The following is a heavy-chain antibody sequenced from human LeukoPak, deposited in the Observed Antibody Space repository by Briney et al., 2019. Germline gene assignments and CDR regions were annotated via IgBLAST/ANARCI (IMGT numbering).Heavy chain of an antibody. Sequence: ETLSLTCTVSGGSISSYYWSWIRQPPGKGLEWVSSISSSSSYIYYADSVKGRFTISRDNAKNSLYLQMNSLRAEDTAVYYCAALSSSSPASDYWGQGTLVTVSS. J-gene: IGHJ4*02. D-gene: IGHD6-6*01. CDR2: ISSSSSYI. CDR3: AALSSSSPASDY. CDR1: GGSISSYY. V-gene: IGHV3-21*01.